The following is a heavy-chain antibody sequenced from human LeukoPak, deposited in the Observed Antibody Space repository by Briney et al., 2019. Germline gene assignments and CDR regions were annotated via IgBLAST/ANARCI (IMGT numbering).Heavy chain of an antibody. J-gene: IGHJ6*02. CDR2: IYHSGST. V-gene: IGHV4-30-2*01. Sequence: SQTLSLTCAVSGGSISSGGYSWSWIRQPPGKGLEWIGYIYHSGSTYYNPSLKSRVTISVDRSKNQFSLKLSSVTAADTAVYYCARGMSVEGIWSGSHNYGMDVWGQGTTVTVSS. D-gene: IGHD3-3*01. CDR3: ARGMSVEGIWSGSHNYGMDV. CDR1: GGSISSGGYS.